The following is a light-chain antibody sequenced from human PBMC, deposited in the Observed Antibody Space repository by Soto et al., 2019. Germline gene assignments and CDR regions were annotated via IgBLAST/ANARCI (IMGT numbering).Light chain of an antibody. Sequence: QLVLTQSPSASASLGASVRLTCTLSSGHSSYAIAWHQQQPEKGPRYLMKVNSDGSHTKGDGIPDRFSGSSSGAERYLIISSLQSEDAADYYCQTWGTGGAWVFGVGTKLTVL. J-gene: IGLJ3*02. CDR3: QTWGTGGAWV. V-gene: IGLV4-69*01. CDR1: SGHSSYA. CDR2: VNSDGSH.